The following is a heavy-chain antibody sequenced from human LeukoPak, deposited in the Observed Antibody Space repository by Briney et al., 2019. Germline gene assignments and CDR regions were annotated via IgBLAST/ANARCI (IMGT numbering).Heavy chain of an antibody. CDR2: IYYSGST. J-gene: IGHJ3*02. Sequence: NSSETLSLTCTVSGGSISSYYWSWIRQPPGKGLEWIGYIYYSGSTNYRPSLKSRVTISVDTSKNQFSLKLSSVTAADTAVYHCARGNWGFGAFDIWGQGTMVTVSS. CDR3: ARGNWGFGAFDI. V-gene: IGHV4-59*08. D-gene: IGHD7-27*01. CDR1: GGSISSYY.